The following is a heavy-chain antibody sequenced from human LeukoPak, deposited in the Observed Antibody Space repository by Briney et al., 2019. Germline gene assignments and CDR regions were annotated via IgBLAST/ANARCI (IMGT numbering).Heavy chain of an antibody. CDR1: GFPSSSYA. CDR3: ARAPVTSCRGAYCYPFDY. D-gene: IGHD2-21*01. J-gene: IGHJ4*02. CDR2: TSSSDAGT. V-gene: IGHV3-23*01. Sequence: PGGSLRLSCAASGFPSSSYAMSWVRQAPGKGLEWVSATSSSDAGTYYADSVRGRFTISRDNSKNTLYLQMNSLRLEDAAVYFCARAPVTSCRGAYCYPFDYWGQGTQVTVSS.